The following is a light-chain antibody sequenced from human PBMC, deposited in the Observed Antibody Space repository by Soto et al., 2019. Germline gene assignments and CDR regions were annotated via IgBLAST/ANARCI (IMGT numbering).Light chain of an antibody. Sequence: PGERATLSCRASQSVSSYLAWYQQKPGQAPRLLIYDTSNRATGVPARFSGSGSGTDFTLTISSLEPEDFAVYYCQQYGSSNTFGQGTKLEIK. CDR2: DTS. CDR3: QQYGSSNT. J-gene: IGKJ2*01. CDR1: QSVSSY. V-gene: IGKV3-11*01.